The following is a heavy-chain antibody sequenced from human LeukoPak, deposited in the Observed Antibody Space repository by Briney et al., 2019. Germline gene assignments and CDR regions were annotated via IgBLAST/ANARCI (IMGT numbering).Heavy chain of an antibody. CDR2: ISGSGGST. CDR1: GFTFSNFA. V-gene: IGHV3-23*01. J-gene: IGHJ4*02. Sequence: PGGSLRLSCAVSGFTFSNFAMSWVRQAPGKGLEWVSAISGSGGSTSYADPVKGRFTISRDNSKNTLFLQMNSLRAEDTAVYYCARRVATMNFDYWGQGTPVTVSS. CDR3: ARRVATMNFDY. D-gene: IGHD5-12*01.